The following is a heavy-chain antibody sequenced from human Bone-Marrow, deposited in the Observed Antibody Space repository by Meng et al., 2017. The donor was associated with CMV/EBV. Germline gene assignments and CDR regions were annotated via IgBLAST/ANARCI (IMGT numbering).Heavy chain of an antibody. CDR3: AREGGMATIDY. CDR2: ISGSGGST. V-gene: IGHV3-48*03. Sequence: GESLKISCAASGFTFSSYEMNWVRQAPGKGLEWVSAISGSGGSTYYADSVKGRFTISRDNAKNSLYLQMNSLRAEDTAVYYCAREGGMATIDYWGQGTRVTVSS. J-gene: IGHJ4*02. CDR1: GFTFSSYE. D-gene: IGHD5-24*01.